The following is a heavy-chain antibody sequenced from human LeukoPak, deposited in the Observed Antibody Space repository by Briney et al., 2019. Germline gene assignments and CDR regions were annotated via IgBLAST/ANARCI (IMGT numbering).Heavy chain of an antibody. CDR3: ARGPRGYSGYDYYYYGMDV. V-gene: IGHV4-59*01. J-gene: IGHJ6*02. CDR2: IYYSGST. CDR1: GGSISSYY. D-gene: IGHD5-12*01. Sequence: SETLSLTCTVSGGSISSYYWSWIRQPPGKGLEWIGYIYYSGSTNYNPSLKSRVTISVDTSKNQFSLKLSSVTAADTAVYYCARGPRGYSGYDYYYYGMDVWGQGTTVTVSS.